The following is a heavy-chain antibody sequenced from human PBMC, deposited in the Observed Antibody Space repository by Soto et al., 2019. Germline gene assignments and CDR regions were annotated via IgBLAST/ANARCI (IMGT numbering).Heavy chain of an antibody. CDR2: ISSSSSTI. CDR1: GFTFSSNS. J-gene: IGHJ5*02. V-gene: IGHV3-48*02. Sequence: EVQVVESGAGLVQPGGSLRLSCAASGFTFSSNSMNWVRQAPGKGLELISYISSSSSTIYADSVKGRFTISRDIAKNSLYLQMNILRDVDTAVYYCARVIWSGHLTSDLWGQGTLVTVSS. D-gene: IGHD3-3*01. CDR3: ARVIWSGHLTSDL.